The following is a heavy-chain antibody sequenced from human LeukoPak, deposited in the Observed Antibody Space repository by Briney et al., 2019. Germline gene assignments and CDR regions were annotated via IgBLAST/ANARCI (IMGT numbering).Heavy chain of an antibody. D-gene: IGHD2-2*02. CDR3: ARDQDYFRSTSCYKY. CDR2: IKQDGSEK. Sequence: GGSLRLSCAASGFTFSSYGMHWVRQAPGKGLEWVANIKQDGSEKYYVDSVKGRFTISRDNAKNSLYLQMNSLRAEDTAVYYCARDQDYFRSTSCYKYWGQGTLVTVSS. CDR1: GFTFSSYG. J-gene: IGHJ4*02. V-gene: IGHV3-7*01.